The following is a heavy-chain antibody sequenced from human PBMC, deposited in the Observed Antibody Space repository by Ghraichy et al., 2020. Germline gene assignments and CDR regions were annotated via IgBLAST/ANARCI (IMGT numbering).Heavy chain of an antibody. D-gene: IGHD4-23*01. CDR3: ARHPNYGGPWYFDY. V-gene: IGHV4-39*01. J-gene: IGHJ4*02. CDR1: GGSISSSSYY. CDR2: IYYSGST. Sequence: SETLSLTCTVSGGSISSSSYYWGWIRQPPGKGLEWIGSIYYSGSTYYNPSLKSRVTISVDTSKNQFSLKLSSVTAADTAVYYCARHPNYGGPWYFDYWGQGTLVTVSS.